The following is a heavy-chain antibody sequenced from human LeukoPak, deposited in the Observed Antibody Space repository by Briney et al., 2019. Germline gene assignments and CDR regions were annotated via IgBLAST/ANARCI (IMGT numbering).Heavy chain of an antibody. CDR1: GFTFSNAW. V-gene: IGHV3-15*01. D-gene: IGHD3-10*01. J-gene: IGHJ4*02. CDR2: IKSKTDGGTT. Sequence: GGSLRLSCAASGFTFSNAWMSWVRQAPGKGLEWVGRIKSKTDGGTTDYAAPVKGRFTISRDDSKNTLYLQMNSLKTEDTAVYYCTTDPGGLLWFGEAKVHWGQGTLVTVSS. CDR3: TTDPGGLLWFGEAKVH.